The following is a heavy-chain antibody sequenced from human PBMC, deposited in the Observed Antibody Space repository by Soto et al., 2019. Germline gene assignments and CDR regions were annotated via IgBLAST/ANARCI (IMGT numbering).Heavy chain of an antibody. CDR2: ISGSGGST. CDR3: AKDWNDFDWLLGEYYFDY. CDR1: GFTFSSYA. D-gene: IGHD3-9*01. V-gene: IGHV3-23*01. J-gene: IGHJ4*02. Sequence: GGSLRLSCAASGFTFSSYAMSWVRQAPGKGLEWVSAISGSGGSTYYADSVKGRFTISRDNSKNTLYLQMNSLRAEDTAVYYWAKDWNDFDWLLGEYYFDYWGQGTLVTVSS.